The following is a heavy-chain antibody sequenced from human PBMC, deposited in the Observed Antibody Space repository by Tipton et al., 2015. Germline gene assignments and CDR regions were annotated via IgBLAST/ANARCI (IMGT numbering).Heavy chain of an antibody. D-gene: IGHD3-3*01. V-gene: IGHV4-55*08. CDR3: AREVWDTDRSGYDY. CDR2: IHHGGTT. J-gene: IGHJ4*02. Sequence: WVRQAPGKGLEWIGEIHHGGTTNYNPSLRSRVTMSVDTSKNQFSLQLSSVTAADTAVYYCAREVWDTDRSGYDYWGQGTLVTVSS.